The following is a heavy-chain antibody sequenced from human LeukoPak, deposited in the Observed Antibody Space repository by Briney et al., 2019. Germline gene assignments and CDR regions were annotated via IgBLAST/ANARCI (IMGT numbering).Heavy chain of an antibody. CDR1: VFTFSSYA. CDR3: ARDGTVTTDNAFDI. V-gene: IGHV3-64*01. D-gene: IGHD4-17*01. Sequence: GGSLRLSCAASVFTFSSYAMHWVRQAPGKGLEYVSAISSNGGSTYYANSVKGRFTISRDNSKDTLYLQMGSLRAEDMAVYYCARDGTVTTDNAFDIWGQGTMVTVSS. J-gene: IGHJ3*02. CDR2: ISSNGGST.